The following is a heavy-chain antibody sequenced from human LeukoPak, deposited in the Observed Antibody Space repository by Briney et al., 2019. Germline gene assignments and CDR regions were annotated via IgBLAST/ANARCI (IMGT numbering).Heavy chain of an antibody. CDR2: ISYDGSNK. J-gene: IGHJ6*02. V-gene: IGHV3-30*04. Sequence: QPGGSLRLSCAASGFTFRSYAMHWVRQAPGKGLEWVAVISYDGSNKYYADSVKGRFTISRDNSKNTLYLQMNSLRAEDTAVYYCARDGYCSSTGCYKGDYYYYGMDIWGQGTTVTVSS. CDR3: ARDGYCSSTGCYKGDYYYYGMDI. CDR1: GFTFRSYA. D-gene: IGHD2-2*02.